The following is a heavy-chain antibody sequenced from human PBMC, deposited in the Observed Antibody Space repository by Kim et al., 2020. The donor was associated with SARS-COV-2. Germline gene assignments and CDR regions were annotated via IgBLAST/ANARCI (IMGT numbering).Heavy chain of an antibody. D-gene: IGHD6-13*01. CDR3: AKGGSSWIYYYYGMDV. V-gene: IGHV3-9*01. CDR2: ISWNSGSI. J-gene: IGHJ6*01. CDR1: GFTFDDYA. Sequence: GGSLRLSCAASGFTFDDYAMHWVRQAPGKGLEWVSGISWNSGSIGYADSVKGRFTISRDNAKNSLYLQMNSLRAEDTALYYCAKGGSSWIYYYYGMDVWG.